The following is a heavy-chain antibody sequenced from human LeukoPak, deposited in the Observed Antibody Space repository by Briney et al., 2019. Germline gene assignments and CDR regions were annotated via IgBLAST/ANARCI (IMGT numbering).Heavy chain of an antibody. CDR3: AKDTPLFYHYYGIDV. CDR2: ISGDGTIT. Sequence: GGSLRLSCAASRLNLDAYAMHWVRQAPGKGLEWVSLISGDGTITYYADSVKGRFTISRDNSKNSLFLEMNSLRSEDTALYYCAKDTPLFYHYYGIDVWGQGTTVTISS. CDR1: RLNLDAYA. V-gene: IGHV3-43*02. J-gene: IGHJ6*02.